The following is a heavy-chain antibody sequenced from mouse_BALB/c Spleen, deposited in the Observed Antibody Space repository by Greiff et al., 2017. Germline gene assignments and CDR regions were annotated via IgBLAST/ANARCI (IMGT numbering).Heavy chain of an antibody. Sequence: VQLKESGPGLVKPSQSLSLTCTVTGYSITSDYAWNWIRQFPGNKLEWMGYISYSGSTSYNPSLKSRISITRDTSKNQFFLQLNSVTTEDTATYYCAPLYYDYAWFAYWGQGTLVTVSA. CDR2: ISYSGST. CDR3: APLYYDYAWFAY. CDR1: GYSITSDYA. D-gene: IGHD2-4*01. V-gene: IGHV3-2*02. J-gene: IGHJ3*01.